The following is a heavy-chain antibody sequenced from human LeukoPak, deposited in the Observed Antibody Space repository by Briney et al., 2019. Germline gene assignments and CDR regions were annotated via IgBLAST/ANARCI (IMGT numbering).Heavy chain of an antibody. CDR2: IYYSGST. Sequence: SETLSLTCTVSGGSISSYYWSWIRQPPGKGLGWIGYIYYSGSTNYNPSLKSRVTISVDTSKNQFSLKLSSVTAADTAVYYCARVAPYSSSWYFVDYWGQGTLVTVSS. CDR3: ARVAPYSSSWYFVDY. CDR1: GGSISSYY. D-gene: IGHD6-13*01. J-gene: IGHJ4*02. V-gene: IGHV4-59*08.